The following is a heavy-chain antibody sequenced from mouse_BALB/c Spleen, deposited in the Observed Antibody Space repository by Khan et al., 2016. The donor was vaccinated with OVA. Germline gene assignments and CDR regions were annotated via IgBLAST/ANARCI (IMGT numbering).Heavy chain of an antibody. J-gene: IGHJ3*01. Sequence: QVRLQQSGAELVKPGASVKLSCKASGYTFNSYYMYWVKQRPGQGLEWIGEINPSNGGTNFNEKFKSKATLTVDKSSSTAYMQLSSLTSEDSAVYYGTRGGYGGFAYWGQGTLVTVSA. CDR3: TRGGYGGFAY. CDR1: GYTFNSYY. D-gene: IGHD1-2*01. V-gene: IGHV1S81*02. CDR2: INPSNGGT.